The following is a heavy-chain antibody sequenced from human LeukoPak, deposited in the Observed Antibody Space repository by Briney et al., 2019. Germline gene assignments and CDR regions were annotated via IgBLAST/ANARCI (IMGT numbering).Heavy chain of an antibody. D-gene: IGHD3-3*01. CDR3: ARQNYDEVNYFYYGLDV. CDR1: GGSISSNY. CDR2: IYYRGST. Sequence: SETLSLTCTVSGGSISSNYWSWIRQSPGKGLEWIGYIYYRGSTDYNPSLKSRVTISVDTSKNQFSLKLSSVTAADTAVYYCARQNYDEVNYFYYGLDVWGQGTTVTVSS. J-gene: IGHJ6*02. V-gene: IGHV4-59*08.